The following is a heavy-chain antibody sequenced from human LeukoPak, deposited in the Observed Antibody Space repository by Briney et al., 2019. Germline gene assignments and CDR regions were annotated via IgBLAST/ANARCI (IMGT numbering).Heavy chain of an antibody. V-gene: IGHV1-18*01. Sequence: ASVKVSCKASGYRFINYGISWVRQAPGQGLEWMGWISVNSGDTNYAQKFQGRVTMTTDTSTNTAYMELRRLRSDDTAVYYCARVEILVVGPDWDFDYWGQGALVTVSS. CDR3: ARVEILVVGPDWDFDY. CDR2: ISVNSGDT. J-gene: IGHJ4*02. CDR1: GYRFINYG. D-gene: IGHD2-15*01.